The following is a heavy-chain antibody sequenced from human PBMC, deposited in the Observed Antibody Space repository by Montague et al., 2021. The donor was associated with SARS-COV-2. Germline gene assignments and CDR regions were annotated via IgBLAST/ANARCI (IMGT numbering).Heavy chain of an antibody. CDR1: GASISSRSYY. V-gene: IGHV4-39*01. CDR2: KYYSGST. D-gene: IGHD3-3*01. J-gene: IGHJ4*02. Sequence: SETLSLTCTVSGASISSRSYYWGWIRQPPGKGLEWIGFKYYSGSTYYNPTLKSRVTISVDTSKNQFSLKLSSVTAADTAVYYCATLPSCITMFGVVQGYYFDDWGQGTLVTVSS. CDR3: ATLPSCITMFGVVQGYYFDD.